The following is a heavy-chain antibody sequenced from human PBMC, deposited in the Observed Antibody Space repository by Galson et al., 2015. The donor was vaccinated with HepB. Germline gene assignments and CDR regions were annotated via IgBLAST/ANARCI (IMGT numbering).Heavy chain of an antibody. V-gene: IGHV4-4*02. J-gene: IGHJ3*02. CDR2: IYHSGSP. CDR1: GGSISNTNW. D-gene: IGHD2-15*01. CDR3: AREGLPRAFDI. Sequence: LSLTCGVSGGSISNTNWWSWVRQPPGRGLEWIGEIYHSGSPNYNPSLESRVSISLDKSNNQFSLKLTSVTAADTAVYYCAREGLPRAFDIWGQGTMVTVSS.